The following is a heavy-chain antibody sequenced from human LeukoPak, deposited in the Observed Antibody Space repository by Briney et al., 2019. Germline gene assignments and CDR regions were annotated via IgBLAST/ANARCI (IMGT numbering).Heavy chain of an antibody. D-gene: IGHD2-2*01. V-gene: IGHV1-2*02. CDR2: INPNSGGT. Sequence: ASVTVSCKASGYTFTGYYMHWVRQAPGQGLEWMGWINPNSGGTNYAQKFRGRVTMTRDTSISTAYMELSRLRSDDTAVYYCASHRSYCSSTSCYSFDYWGQGTLVTVSS. CDR1: GYTFTGYY. CDR3: ASHRSYCSSTSCYSFDY. J-gene: IGHJ4*02.